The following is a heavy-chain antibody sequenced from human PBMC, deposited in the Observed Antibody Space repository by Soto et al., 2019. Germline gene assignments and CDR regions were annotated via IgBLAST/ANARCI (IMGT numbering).Heavy chain of an antibody. CDR2: ISYDGSNK. CDR1: GFTFSSYA. J-gene: IGHJ4*02. D-gene: IGHD6-13*01. CDR3: ARPYSSSWYSFAGVDY. V-gene: IGHV3-30-3*01. Sequence: GGSLRLSCAASGFTFSSYAMHWVRQAPGKGLEWVAVISYDGSNKYYADSVKGRFTISRDNSKNTLYLQMNSLRAEDTAVYYCARPYSSSWYSFAGVDYWGQGTLVTVSS.